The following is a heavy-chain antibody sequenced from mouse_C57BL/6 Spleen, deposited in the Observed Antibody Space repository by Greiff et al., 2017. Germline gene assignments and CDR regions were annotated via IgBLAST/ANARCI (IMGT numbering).Heavy chain of an antibody. CDR1: GYAFSSSW. Sequence: VQLQQSGPELVKPGASVKISCKASGYAFSSSWMNWVKQRPGKGLEWIGRIYPGDGDTNYNGKFKGKATLTADKSSSTAYKQLSSLTSEDSAVYFCARRGDYEDWFAYWGQGTLVTVSA. CDR2: IYPGDGDT. CDR3: ARRGDYEDWFAY. D-gene: IGHD2-4*01. J-gene: IGHJ3*01. V-gene: IGHV1-82*01.